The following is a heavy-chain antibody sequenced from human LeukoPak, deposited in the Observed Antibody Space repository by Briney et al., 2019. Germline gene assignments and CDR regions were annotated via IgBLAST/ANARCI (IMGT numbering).Heavy chain of an antibody. Sequence: GGSLRLSCAASGFTVSSNSMSWVRQASGKGLEWVSITYSDGRAYYADSVRGRFTVSRDNSKDTLYLQMNSLRAEDTAVYYCARTETYRFDFWGQGTLVTVSS. CDR1: GFTVSSNS. J-gene: IGHJ4*02. CDR3: ARTETYRFDF. V-gene: IGHV3-53*01. CDR2: TYSDGRA.